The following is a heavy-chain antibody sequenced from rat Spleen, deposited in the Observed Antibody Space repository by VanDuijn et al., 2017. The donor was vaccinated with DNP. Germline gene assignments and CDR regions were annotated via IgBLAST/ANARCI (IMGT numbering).Heavy chain of an antibody. V-gene: IGHV10-5*01. CDR3: TADGWGPIDY. Sequence: VQVVESGGGLVQPKESLKISCAASGFTFSNAAMYWVRQAPGKGLEWVARIRTKPNNYATYYADSVKGRFTISRDDSKSMVYLQMDNLKTEDTAMYYCTADGWGPIDYWGQGVMVTVSS. D-gene: IGHD3-2*01. CDR2: IRTKPNNYAT. J-gene: IGHJ2*01. CDR1: GFTFSNAA.